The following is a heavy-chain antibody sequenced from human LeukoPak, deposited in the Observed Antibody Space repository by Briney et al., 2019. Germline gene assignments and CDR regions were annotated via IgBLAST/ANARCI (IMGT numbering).Heavy chain of an antibody. CDR1: GFTFSSYA. J-gene: IGHJ4*02. Sequence: HPGGSLRLSCAASGFTFSSYAMHWVRQAPGKGLGWVSYISSTSSVIYYADSVKGRFTISRDNAKSSLYLQMNSLRAEDTAVYYCARNLPAADYWGQGTLVTVSS. V-gene: IGHV3-48*04. CDR3: ARNLPAADY. CDR2: ISSTSSVI. D-gene: IGHD2-2*01.